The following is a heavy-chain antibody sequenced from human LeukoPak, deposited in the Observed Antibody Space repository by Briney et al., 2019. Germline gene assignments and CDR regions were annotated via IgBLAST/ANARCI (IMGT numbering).Heavy chain of an antibody. CDR1: GGSISSYY. CDR3: ARAQVAARPLFYYYYYYMDV. Sequence: SETLSLTCTVSGGSISSYYWSWIRQPPGKGLEWIGYIYYSGSTNYNPSLKSRVTISVDTSKNQFSLKLSSVTAADTAVYYCARAQVAARPLFYYYYYYMDVWGKGTTVTVSS. D-gene: IGHD6-6*01. V-gene: IGHV4-59*01. CDR2: IYYSGST. J-gene: IGHJ6*03.